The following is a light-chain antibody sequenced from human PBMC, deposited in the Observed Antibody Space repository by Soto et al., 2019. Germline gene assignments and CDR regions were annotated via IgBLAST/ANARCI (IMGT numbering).Light chain of an antibody. CDR1: QSLVHSDGNTY. J-gene: IGKJ4*01. CDR2: LVS. CDR3: MQTTHWPLT. V-gene: IGKV2-30*02. Sequence: DVVMTQSPLSLPVTLGEPASISCRSSQSLVHSDGNTYLNWLQQRPGQSPRRLFYLVSNRASGVPDRISGRGAGTEFTLEISRVEAEDVGGYFCMQTTHWPLTFGGGTTV.